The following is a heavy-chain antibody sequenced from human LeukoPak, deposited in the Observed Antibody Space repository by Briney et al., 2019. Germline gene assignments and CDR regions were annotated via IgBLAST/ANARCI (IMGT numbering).Heavy chain of an antibody. CDR1: GFTLSSYS. Sequence: GGSLRLSCAASGFTLSSYSMNWVRQAPGKGLEWVSYISSSSSTIYYADSVKGRFTISRGNAKNSLYLQMNSLRAEDTAVYYCARDTDSSGYYYYMDVWGKGTTVTVSS. D-gene: IGHD6-19*01. V-gene: IGHV3-48*04. CDR2: ISSSSSTI. J-gene: IGHJ6*03. CDR3: ARDTDSSGYYYYMDV.